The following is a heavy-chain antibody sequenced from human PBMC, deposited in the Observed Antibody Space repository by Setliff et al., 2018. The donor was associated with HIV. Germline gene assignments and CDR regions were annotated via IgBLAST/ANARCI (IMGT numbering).Heavy chain of an antibody. D-gene: IGHD5-12*01. CDR2: ISGSGSYT. J-gene: IGHJ4*02. CDR1: GFTFSSYW. Sequence: GGSLRLSCAASGFTFSSYWMHWVRQAPGKGLEWVSAISGSGSYTYYAGSVKGRFTISRDNSKNTLYLQMNSLRAEDTAVYYCAKDSSKIVATINGGYFDSWGQGALVTVSS. V-gene: IGHV3-23*01. CDR3: AKDSSKIVATINGGYFDS.